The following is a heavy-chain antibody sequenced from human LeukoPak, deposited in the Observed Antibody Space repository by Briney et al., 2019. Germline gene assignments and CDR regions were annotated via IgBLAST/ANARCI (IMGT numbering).Heavy chain of an antibody. V-gene: IGHV3-30*03. CDR3: ARRRGTYLEY. CDR1: GFTFSSYG. CDR2: ISYDGSDK. J-gene: IGHJ4*02. Sequence: GGSLRLSCAASGFTFSSYGMHWVRQAPGKGLEWVTLISYDGSDKYYGDSVKGRFTISRDNSKNTLYLQMNSLRDEDTAVYYCARRRGTYLEYWGQGTLVTVSS.